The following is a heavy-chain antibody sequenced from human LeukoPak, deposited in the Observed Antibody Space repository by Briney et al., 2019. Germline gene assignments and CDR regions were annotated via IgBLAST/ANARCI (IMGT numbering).Heavy chain of an antibody. J-gene: IGHJ4*02. CDR2: TKSKTDGGTT. CDR3: ITGPF. V-gene: IGHV3-15*01. CDR1: GFTFNNAW. Sequence: PGGSLRLSCAASGFTFNNAWMTWVRQAPGKGLEWVGRTKSKTDGGTTDYAAPVKGRFTISRDDSKNTLYLQMNSLKTEDTAVYYCITGPFWGQGTLVTVSS.